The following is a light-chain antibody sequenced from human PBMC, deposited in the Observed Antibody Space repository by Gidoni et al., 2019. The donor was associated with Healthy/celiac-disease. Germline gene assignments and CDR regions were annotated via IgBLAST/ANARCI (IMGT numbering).Light chain of an antibody. CDR1: PSVSSN. CDR3: QQYNNWPPSYT. CDR2: GAS. V-gene: IGKV3-15*01. Sequence: EIVMTQPPATLSLSPGERATLSCRASPSVSSNLAWYQQKPGQAPRLLIYGASTRATGIPARFSGSGSGTEFTLTISSLQSEDFAVYYCQQYNNWPPSYTFGQGTKLEIK. J-gene: IGKJ2*01.